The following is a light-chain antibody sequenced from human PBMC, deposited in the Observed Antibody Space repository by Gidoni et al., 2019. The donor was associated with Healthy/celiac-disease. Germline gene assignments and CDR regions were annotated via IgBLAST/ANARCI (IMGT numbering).Light chain of an antibody. J-gene: IGLJ2*01. CDR1: SSDVGGYNY. CDR2: DVS. CDR3: GSYAGSYTFVV. Sequence: QSALTQPRSVSVSPGQSVTISCTGTSSDVGGYNYVSWYQQHPGKAPKLMIYDVSKRPSGVPDRFAGSKSGNTASLTISGLQDEEEADYYCGSYAGSYTFVVFGGGTKLTVL. V-gene: IGLV2-11*01.